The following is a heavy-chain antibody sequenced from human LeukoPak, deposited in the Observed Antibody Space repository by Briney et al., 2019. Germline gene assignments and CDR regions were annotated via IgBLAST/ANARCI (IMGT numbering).Heavy chain of an antibody. Sequence: ASVKVSCKASGYTFTSYYMHWVRQAPGQGLEWMGIINPSGGSTSYAQKFQGRVTMTRDMSTCTDYMELSSLRSGDTAVYYCARDNSVEDTAWWFDPWGQGTLVTVSS. CDR3: ARDNSVEDTAWWFDP. CDR1: GYTFTSYY. J-gene: IGHJ5*02. CDR2: INPSGGST. D-gene: IGHD4-23*01. V-gene: IGHV1-46*01.